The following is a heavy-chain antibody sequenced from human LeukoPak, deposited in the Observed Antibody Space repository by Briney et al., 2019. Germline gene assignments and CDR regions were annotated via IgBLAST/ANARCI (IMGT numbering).Heavy chain of an antibody. V-gene: IGHV3-48*03. CDR3: ARTNHDHGYSRDY. CDR1: GFSFSNYK. Sequence: SGGSLRLSCAASGFSFSNYKMDWLRQAPGKGLEWVSYITDSGTTTKYADSVKGRFTISRDNAAHSLHLQMNSLRVEGTAVYYCARTNHDHGYSRDYWGQGTLVTVSS. D-gene: IGHD4-17*01. CDR2: ITDSGTTT. J-gene: IGHJ4*02.